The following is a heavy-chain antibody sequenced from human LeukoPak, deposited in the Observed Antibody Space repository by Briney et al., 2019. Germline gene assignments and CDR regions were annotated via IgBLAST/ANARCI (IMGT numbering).Heavy chain of an antibody. Sequence: GGSLRLSCAASGFSVSTNYMSWFRQAPGKGLEWVAVIYSAGRRDYAESVNGPFTISRANSKNTLYLQMNSLRVEDTAVYYCARHSDSSVYVENPIDYWGQGTLVTVYS. CDR3: ARHSDSSVYVENPIDY. J-gene: IGHJ4*02. V-gene: IGHV3-66*02. D-gene: IGHD3-22*01. CDR1: GFSVSTNY. CDR2: IYSAGRR.